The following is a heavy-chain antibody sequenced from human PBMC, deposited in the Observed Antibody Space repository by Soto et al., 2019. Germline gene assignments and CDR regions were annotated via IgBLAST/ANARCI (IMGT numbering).Heavy chain of an antibody. CDR3: ARERGYGDNDSGY. CDR1: GYTFTSYG. CDR2: ISAYNGNT. J-gene: IGHJ4*02. D-gene: IGHD4-17*01. Sequence: QVQLVQSGAEVKKPGASVKVPCKASGYTFTSYGISWVRHAPGQGLEWMGRISAYNGNTNYAQKLQRRVTMTTDTSTSTADQELRSLRSDETAVYYCARERGYGDNDSGYWGQGTLVTVSS. V-gene: IGHV1-18*01.